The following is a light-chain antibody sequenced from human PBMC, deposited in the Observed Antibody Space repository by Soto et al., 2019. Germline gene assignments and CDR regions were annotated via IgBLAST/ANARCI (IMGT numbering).Light chain of an antibody. J-gene: IGKJ4*01. CDR3: QHYNNQPLT. CDR2: GAS. V-gene: IGKV3-15*01. Sequence: EIVMTQSPATLSVSPGERATLSCRASQSVSSDLALYQHKPGQAPRLLIYGASTRATGIPVSFSGSGSGTDFTLTISSLQSEDFAVYCWQHYNNQPLTFGGGTKVDIK. CDR1: QSVSSD.